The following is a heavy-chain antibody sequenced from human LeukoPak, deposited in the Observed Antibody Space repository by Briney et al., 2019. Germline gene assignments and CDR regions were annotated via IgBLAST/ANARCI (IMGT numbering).Heavy chain of an antibody. J-gene: IGHJ4*02. D-gene: IGHD7-27*01. CDR3: ARGPPNWGYDY. Sequence: ASVKVSCRASGYTFTSYDFNWVRQATGQRPEWMGWMSPNSGDTGYAQKFQDRVTMTRNTSISTAYMELSSLRSDDTAVYYCARGPPNWGYDYWGPGTLVTVSS. V-gene: IGHV1-8*01. CDR1: GYTFTSYD. CDR2: MSPNSGDT.